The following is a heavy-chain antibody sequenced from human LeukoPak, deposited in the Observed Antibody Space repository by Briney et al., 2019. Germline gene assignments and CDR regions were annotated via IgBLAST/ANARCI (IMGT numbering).Heavy chain of an antibody. CDR1: GYTLTSYY. CDR2: INPSGGST. D-gene: IGHD2-2*02. V-gene: IGHV1-46*01. CDR3: ARGGKDIVVVPAAIGDY. J-gene: IGHJ4*02. Sequence: ASVKVSCKASGYTLTSYYMHWVRQAPGQGLEWMGIINPSGGSTSYAQKFQGRVTMTRDTSTSTVYMELSSLRSEDTAVYYCARGGKDIVVVPAAIGDYWGQGTLVTVSS.